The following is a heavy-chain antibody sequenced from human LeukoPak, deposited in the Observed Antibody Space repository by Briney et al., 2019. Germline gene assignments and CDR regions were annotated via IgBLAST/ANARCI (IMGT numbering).Heavy chain of an antibody. CDR1: GGSFSGYY. V-gene: IGHV4-34*01. CDR3: AITSKTRTFSFDY. D-gene: IGHD2/OR15-2a*01. Sequence: SETLSLTCAVYGGSFSGYYWSLIRQPPGKGLEWIGEINHSGSTNYNPSLKSRVTISVDTSKNQFSLKLSSVTAADTAVYYCAITSKTRTFSFDYWGQGTLVTVSS. CDR2: INHSGST. J-gene: IGHJ4*02.